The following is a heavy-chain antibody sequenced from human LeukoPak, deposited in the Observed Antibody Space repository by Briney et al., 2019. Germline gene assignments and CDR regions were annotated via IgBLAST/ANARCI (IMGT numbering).Heavy chain of an antibody. CDR1: GFSFSRYT. CDR2: ISGSGGST. Sequence: GGSLRLSCAASGFSFSRYTMHWVRQAPGKGLEWVSGISGSGGSTYYADSVKGRFTVTRDNFKNTLYVQMISLRDEDTAVYYCARDQLGAVLYFDYWGQGALVTVSS. CDR3: ARDQLGAVLYFDY. V-gene: IGHV3-23*01. J-gene: IGHJ4*02. D-gene: IGHD1-1*01.